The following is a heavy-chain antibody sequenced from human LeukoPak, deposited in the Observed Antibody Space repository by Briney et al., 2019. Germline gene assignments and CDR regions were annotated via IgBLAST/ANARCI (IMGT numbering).Heavy chain of an antibody. Sequence: PGGSLRLSCAASGFTFSSYWMHWVRQAPGKGLVGVSRINSDGSSTIYADSVRGRFTISRDNAKNTLYLQMNSLRAEDTAVYYCAREEATTSDYFDYWGQGTLVTVSS. CDR1: GFTFSSYW. D-gene: IGHD5-12*01. V-gene: IGHV3-74*01. J-gene: IGHJ4*02. CDR2: INSDGSST. CDR3: AREEATTSDYFDY.